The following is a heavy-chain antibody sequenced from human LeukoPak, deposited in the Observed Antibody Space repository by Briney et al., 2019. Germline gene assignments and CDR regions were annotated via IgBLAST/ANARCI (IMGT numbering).Heavy chain of an antibody. J-gene: IGHJ4*02. CDR2: VYYLGST. V-gene: IGHV4-39*02. CDR1: GGSVSSNTHH. Sequence: SETLSLTCTVSGGSVSSNTHHWGWIRQPPGKGLEWIGSVYYLGSTYYNPSLKSRVTISVDTSKNHFSLKVRSVTAADTAVYYCAALSSSWSGRVFDYWGQGTLVTVSS. CDR3: AALSSSWSGRVFDY. D-gene: IGHD6-13*01.